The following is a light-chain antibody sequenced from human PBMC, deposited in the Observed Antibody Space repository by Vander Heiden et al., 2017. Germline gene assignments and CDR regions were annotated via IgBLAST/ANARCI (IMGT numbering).Light chain of an antibody. Sequence: SYELTQPRSVSVSPGQTASITCSGDKLGDKYACWYQQTPGQSPVLVIYQDSKRPSGIPERFSGSNSGNTATLTISGTQAMDEADYYCQAWDSSTYVVFGGGTKLTVL. V-gene: IGLV3-1*01. J-gene: IGLJ2*01. CDR2: QDS. CDR1: KLGDKY. CDR3: QAWDSSTYVV.